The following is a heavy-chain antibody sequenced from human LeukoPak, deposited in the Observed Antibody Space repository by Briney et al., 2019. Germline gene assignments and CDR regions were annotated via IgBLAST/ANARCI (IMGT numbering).Heavy chain of an antibody. CDR1: GFTFSSYS. J-gene: IGHJ5*02. CDR3: ARDLYSSSWWFDP. D-gene: IGHD6-6*01. Sequence: GGSLRLSCAASGFTFSSYSMNWVRQAPGKGLEWVSSISSSSSYIYYADSVKGRFTISRDNAQNSLYLQMNSLRAEDTAVYYCARDLYSSSWWFDPWGQGTLVTVSS. CDR2: ISSSSSYI. V-gene: IGHV3-21*01.